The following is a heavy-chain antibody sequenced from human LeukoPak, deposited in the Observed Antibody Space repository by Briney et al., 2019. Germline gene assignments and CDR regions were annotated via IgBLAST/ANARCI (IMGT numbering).Heavy chain of an antibody. D-gene: IGHD4-23*01. CDR2: INSDGSGT. Sequence: GGSLEISCAASGFTFRNYWMHWGRQAPGKGVVWVSRINSDGSGTTYADSVRGRFTISRDNAKNTLYLQVNSLRAEDTAVYYCARTEGTVAYDSWGQGTLVTVSS. J-gene: IGHJ5*01. CDR3: ARTEGTVAYDS. CDR1: GFTFRNYW. V-gene: IGHV3-74*01.